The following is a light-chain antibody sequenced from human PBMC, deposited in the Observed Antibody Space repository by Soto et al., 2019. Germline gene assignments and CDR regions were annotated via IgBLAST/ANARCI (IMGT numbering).Light chain of an antibody. J-gene: IGKJ1*01. CDR2: GAS. V-gene: IGKV1-5*01. CDR1: QSISSW. CDR3: QQSYSSPTT. Sequence: DIQITQSPSTVSAYVGDRVIITCRASQSISSWLAWYQQKPGKAPKFLIYGASTLQSGVPSRLTGSGSGTDFTLTVNSLQPEDFATYYCQQSYSSPTTVGQGTKGDI.